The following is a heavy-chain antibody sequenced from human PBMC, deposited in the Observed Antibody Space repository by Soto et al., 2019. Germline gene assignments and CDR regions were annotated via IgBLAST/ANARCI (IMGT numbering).Heavy chain of an antibody. CDR1: GFTFSSSG. CDR3: ANRHSGGWYYFDY. J-gene: IGHJ4*02. CDR2: ISYDGSNK. V-gene: IGHV3-30*18. D-gene: IGHD6-19*01. Sequence: QVQLVESGGGVVQPGRSLRLSCAASGFTFSSSGMHWVRQAPGKGLEWVAVISYDGSNKYYADSVKGRFTISRDNSKDTRYLQMNSLRADDTAVYYCANRHSGGWYYFDYWGQGTLVTVSS.